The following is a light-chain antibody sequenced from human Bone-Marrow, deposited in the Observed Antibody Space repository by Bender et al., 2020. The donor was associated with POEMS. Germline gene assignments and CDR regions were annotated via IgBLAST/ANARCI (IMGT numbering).Light chain of an antibody. CDR1: SDDVANYNF. CDR3: NSYAGSNNYVV. J-gene: IGLJ2*01. Sequence: QSALTQPASVSGSPGQSITISCTGTSDDVANYNFVSWYQQHPGKAPKLIIYRSNQRPSGVPDRFSASKSGTSASLAISGLQSEDEADYYCNSYAGSNNYVVFGAGTKLTVL. V-gene: IGLV2-14*02. CDR2: RSN.